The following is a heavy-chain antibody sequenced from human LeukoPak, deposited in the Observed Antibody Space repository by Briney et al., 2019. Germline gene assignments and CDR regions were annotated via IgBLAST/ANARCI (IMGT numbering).Heavy chain of an antibody. J-gene: IGHJ4*02. Sequence: PSETLSLTCTVSGGSISGYYWSWIRQPPGKGLEWIGNIYYSGSTNYDPSLKSRVTISVDTSKNQSSLKLSSVTAADTAVYYCARVTYSGSWYPDYWGQGTLVTVSS. D-gene: IGHD6-13*01. V-gene: IGHV4-59*12. CDR2: IYYSGST. CDR1: GGSISGYY. CDR3: ARVTYSGSWYPDY.